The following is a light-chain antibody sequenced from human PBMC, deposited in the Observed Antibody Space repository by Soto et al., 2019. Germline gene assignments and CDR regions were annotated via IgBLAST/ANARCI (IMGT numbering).Light chain of an antibody. CDR1: QGIGNY. CDR2: AAS. J-gene: IGKJ1*01. V-gene: IGKV1-27*01. Sequence: DIQMTQSPSSLSASVGDRVTITCRASQGIGNYLAWYQQNPGKVPKLLIYAASTLQSGVPSRFSGSGSGTDFTLTISSLQPEDVATYYCQRYNSGPRTFGQGTKVEVK. CDR3: QRYNSGPRT.